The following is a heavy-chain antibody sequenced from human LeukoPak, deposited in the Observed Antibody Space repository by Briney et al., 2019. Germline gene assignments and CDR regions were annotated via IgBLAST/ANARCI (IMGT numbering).Heavy chain of an antibody. CDR3: ARSSSGWNDAFDI. J-gene: IGHJ3*02. Sequence: SETLSLTCTVSSGSISGFYWSWIRQPPGKGLEWVGYISYSGSTNYNPSLKSRVTISVDTSKNQFSLRLSSVTAADTAIYYCARSSSGWNDAFDIWGQGTTVTVSS. CDR2: ISYSGST. D-gene: IGHD6-19*01. V-gene: IGHV4-59*01. CDR1: SGSISGFY.